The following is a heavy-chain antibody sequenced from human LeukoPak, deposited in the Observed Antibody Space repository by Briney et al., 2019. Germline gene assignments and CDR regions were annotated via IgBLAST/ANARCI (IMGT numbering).Heavy chain of an antibody. Sequence: GGSLRLSCAASGFTFSSYSMNWVRQAPGKGLEWISHISSGGSSMNYADSVKGRFTISRDNVKNSLHLQMNDLRAEDTAIYFCARDTRQQLTPTAFDSWGQGTLVTVSS. CDR1: GFTFSSYS. V-gene: IGHV3-48*01. CDR2: ISSGGSSM. CDR3: ARDTRQQLTPTAFDS. D-gene: IGHD6-13*01. J-gene: IGHJ4*02.